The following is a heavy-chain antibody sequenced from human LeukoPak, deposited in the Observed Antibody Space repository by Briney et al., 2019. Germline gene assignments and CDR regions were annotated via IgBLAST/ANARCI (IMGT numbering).Heavy chain of an antibody. CDR3: TRENRPFCPFAF. D-gene: IGHD2/OR15-2a*01. J-gene: IGHJ4*02. CDR1: GXSIDITNY. CDR2: ISHDGTT. Sequence: SGTLSLTCGVSGXSIDITNYWSWVRQAPGKGLEWIGEISHDGTTNYRPSLRSRVAMSFDRANNQFSLSLTSVTAADTAVYYCTRENRPFCPFAFWGQGVLVTVSS. V-gene: IGHV4-4*02.